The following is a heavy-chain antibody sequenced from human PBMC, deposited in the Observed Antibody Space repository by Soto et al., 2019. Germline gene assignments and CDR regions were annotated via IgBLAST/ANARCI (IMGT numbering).Heavy chain of an antibody. J-gene: IGHJ4*02. CDR1: GYTFTDYG. Sequence: WGSLRLSCAASGYTFTDYGMHWVRQAPGKGLEWVAVIWHDESNKFYRDSVKGRFTISRDISKNTVYLQMNSLRVDDTAVYYGASFSTTWEFDYWGQGTLVTVSS. CDR2: IWHDESNK. CDR3: ASFSTTWEFDY. D-gene: IGHD1-26*01. V-gene: IGHV3-33*01.